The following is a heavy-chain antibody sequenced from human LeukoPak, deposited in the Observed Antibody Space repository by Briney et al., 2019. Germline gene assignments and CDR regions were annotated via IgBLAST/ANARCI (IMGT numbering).Heavy chain of an antibody. CDR2: INPNSGGS. CDR3: ARVHPVLRYFDWTA. D-gene: IGHD3-9*01. J-gene: IGHJ5*02. Sequence: ASVKVSCKASGYIFTGYYMHWVRQAPGQGLEWMGWINPNSGGSNYAQKFQGRVTMTRDTSISTAYMELSRLRSDDTAVYYCARVHPVLRYFDWTAWGQGTLVTVSS. V-gene: IGHV1-2*02. CDR1: GYIFTGYY.